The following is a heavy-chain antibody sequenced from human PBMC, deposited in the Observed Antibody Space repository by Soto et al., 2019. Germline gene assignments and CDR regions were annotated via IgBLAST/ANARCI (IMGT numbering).Heavy chain of an antibody. CDR2: TYFRGSA. Sequence: PSETLSLTCDVSGVSITSHYWNWIRQSPGMGLEWIGSTYFRGSASYNPSLKSRVTMSVDTSKNQFSLKLSSVTAADTAVYYCARDNNWNYDYWGQGTLVTVSS. J-gene: IGHJ4*02. V-gene: IGHV4-59*11. CDR3: ARDNNWNYDY. CDR1: GVSITSHY. D-gene: IGHD1-7*01.